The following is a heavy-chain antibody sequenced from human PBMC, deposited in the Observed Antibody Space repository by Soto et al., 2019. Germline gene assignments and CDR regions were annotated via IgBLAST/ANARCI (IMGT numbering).Heavy chain of an antibody. CDR2: IYYSGSP. D-gene: IGHD3-16*02. CDR3: ASGTYFWGSYPNCYFDL. Sequence: QLQLQESGPGLVKPSETLSLTCTVSGGSISSSSYYWGWIRQPPGKGLEWIGSIYYSGSPYYNPSLKSRVTMSVDTSKNQFSLKLSSVSALDTAVYYCASGTYFWGSYPNCYFDLCFRGTLVTVSS. V-gene: IGHV4-39*01. CDR1: GGSISSSSYY. J-gene: IGHJ2*01.